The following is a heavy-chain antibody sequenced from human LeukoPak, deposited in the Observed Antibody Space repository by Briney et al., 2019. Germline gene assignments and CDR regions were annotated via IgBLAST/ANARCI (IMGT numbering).Heavy chain of an antibody. J-gene: IGHJ5*02. CDR1: GGTFSSYA. D-gene: IGHD6-19*01. CDR2: IIPIFGTA. V-gene: IGHV1-69*06. Sequence: ASVKVSCKASGGTFSSYAISWVRQAPGQGLEWMGGIIPIFGTANYAQKFQGRVTITADKSTSAAYMELSSLRSEDTAVYYCARDFSPVLEQWLVRGFDPWGQGTLVTVSS. CDR3: ARDFSPVLEQWLVRGFDP.